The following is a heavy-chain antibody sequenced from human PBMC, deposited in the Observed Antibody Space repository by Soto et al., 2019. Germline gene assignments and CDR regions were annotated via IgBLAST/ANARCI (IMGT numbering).Heavy chain of an antibody. Sequence: GGSLRLSCAASGFTFSSYAMSWVRQAPGKGLEWVSTISVSGTSTYYADSVKGRFTISRDNSKNTLYLQMNSLRAEDTAVYYCANTVDYGDNGPDYFDYWGQGTLVTVSS. V-gene: IGHV3-23*01. CDR3: ANTVDYGDNGPDYFDY. D-gene: IGHD4-17*01. CDR2: ISVSGTST. J-gene: IGHJ4*02. CDR1: GFTFSSYA.